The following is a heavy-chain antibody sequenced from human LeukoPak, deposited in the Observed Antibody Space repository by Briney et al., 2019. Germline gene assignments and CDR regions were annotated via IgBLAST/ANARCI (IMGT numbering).Heavy chain of an antibody. D-gene: IGHD5-24*01. CDR3: VKDDGWVQYAN. CDR2: IRADAVTT. CDR1: GFTFTHYG. J-gene: IGHJ4*02. Sequence: GGSLRLSCAASGFTFTHYGMNWVRQAPGKGLEWVSGIRADAVTTYYADSVKGRFIISRDNSKNTVYLQMNSLSAEDAAVYYCVKDDGWVQYANWGQGTLVTVSS. V-gene: IGHV3-23*01.